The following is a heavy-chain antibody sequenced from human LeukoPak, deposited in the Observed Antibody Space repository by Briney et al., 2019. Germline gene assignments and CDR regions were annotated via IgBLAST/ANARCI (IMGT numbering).Heavy chain of an antibody. CDR3: ATSTAAAGTD. D-gene: IGHD6-13*01. CDR1: GFTFSNLW. Sequence: GGSLRLSCAASGFTFSNLWMSWVRQAPGKGLKWVANIKQDGSEKYYVDSVKGRFTISRVNAQNSLYLQMNSLRAEDTAIYYCATSTAAAGTDWGQGTWSPSPQ. CDR2: IKQDGSEK. V-gene: IGHV3-7*03. J-gene: IGHJ4*02.